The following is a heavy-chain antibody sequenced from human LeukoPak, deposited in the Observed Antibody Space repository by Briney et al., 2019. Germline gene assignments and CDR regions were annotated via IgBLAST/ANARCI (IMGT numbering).Heavy chain of an antibody. CDR1: GGSFSGYY. J-gene: IGHJ5*02. CDR2: INHSGST. V-gene: IGHV4-34*01. D-gene: IGHD3-10*01. CDR3: ARHWSNMVRGRGWFDP. Sequence: SETLSLTCAVYGGSFSGYYWSWIRQPPGKGLEWIGEINHSGSTNYNPSLKSRVTISVDTSKNQFSLKLSSVTAADTAVYYCARHWSNMVRGRGWFDPWGQGTLVTVSS.